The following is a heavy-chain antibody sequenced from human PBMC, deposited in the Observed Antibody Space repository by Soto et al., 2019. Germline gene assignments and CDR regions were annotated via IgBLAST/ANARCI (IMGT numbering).Heavy chain of an antibody. D-gene: IGHD7-27*01. V-gene: IGHV1-3*01. CDR2: NDGGNGRT. CDR1: GDTFTGHA. Sequence: QVQVVQSGAEVKKPGDSVKVSCRASGDTFTGHAIHWVRQAPGQSLEWMGWNDGGNGRTQYAQRFQGRVTLTRDTSAITAYMELRSLTSEDTAVYYCAREAGRTGDLDYWGQGTLVTVSS. CDR3: AREAGRTGDLDY. J-gene: IGHJ4*02.